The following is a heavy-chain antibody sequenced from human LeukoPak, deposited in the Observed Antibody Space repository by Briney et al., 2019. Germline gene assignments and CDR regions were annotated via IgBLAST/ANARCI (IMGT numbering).Heavy chain of an antibody. CDR1: GYSFRNYG. Sequence: GASVKVSCKASGYSFRNYGMHWLRQAPGQRLEWMGWINPTNEKTKYSEKFQGRVTISRDTGASTVYMELSSVRSEDTAVYYCARDHRTESDGYYFVNELWYFDLWGRGTLVTVSS. J-gene: IGHJ2*01. V-gene: IGHV1-3*01. D-gene: IGHD3-22*01. CDR2: INPTNEKT. CDR3: ARDHRTESDGYYFVNELWYFDL.